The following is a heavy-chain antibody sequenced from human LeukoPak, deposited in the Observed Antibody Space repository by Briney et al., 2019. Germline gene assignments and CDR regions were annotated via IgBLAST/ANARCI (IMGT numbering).Heavy chain of an antibody. Sequence: ASVKVSCKASGYTFTGYYMHWVRQAPGQGLEWMGRINPNSGGTNYAQKFQGRVTMTRDTSISTAYMELSRLRSDDTAVYFCARNNYGGHDAFDIWGQGTLVTVSS. CDR1: GYTFTGYY. V-gene: IGHV1-2*06. CDR3: ARNNYGGHDAFDI. D-gene: IGHD3-16*01. J-gene: IGHJ3*02. CDR2: INPNSGGT.